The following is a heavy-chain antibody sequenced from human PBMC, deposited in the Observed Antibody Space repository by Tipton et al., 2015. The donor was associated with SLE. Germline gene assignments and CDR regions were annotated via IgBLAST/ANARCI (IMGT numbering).Heavy chain of an antibody. D-gene: IGHD3-22*01. J-gene: IGHJ4*02. CDR3: ARYFYDSSGVCLFDL. Sequence: TLSLTCTVSGGSVNSFYWSWIRQPPGKGLEWIGYVFYSGISNYNPSLKSRVTMSVDMPMNQFSLKLTSVTAADTAMYYCARYFYDSSGVCLFDLWGQGTLVTVSS. CDR2: VFYSGIS. CDR1: GGSVNSFY. V-gene: IGHV4-59*02.